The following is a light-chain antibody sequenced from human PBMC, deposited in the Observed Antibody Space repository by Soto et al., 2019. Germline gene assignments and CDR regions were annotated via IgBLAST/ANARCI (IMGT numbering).Light chain of an antibody. CDR1: QGISSY. CDR2: AAS. CDR3: QQYYSYPIT. J-gene: IGKJ5*01. V-gene: IGKV1-8*01. Sequence: AIRMTQSPSSLSASTGDRVTITCRASQGISSYLAWYRQKPGKAPKLLTYAASTLQSGVPSRFSGSGSGTDFTLTISCLQSEDFATYYCQQYYSYPITFGQGTRLEIK.